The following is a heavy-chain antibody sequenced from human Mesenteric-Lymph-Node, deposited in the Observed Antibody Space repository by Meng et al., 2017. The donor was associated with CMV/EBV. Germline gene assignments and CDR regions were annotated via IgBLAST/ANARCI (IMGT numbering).Heavy chain of an antibody. D-gene: IGHD2-21*01. V-gene: IGHV4-34*01. J-gene: IGHJ3*02. CDR1: GGSFRGYY. Sequence: SETLSLTCAVYGGSFRGYYWSWIRQSPGKGLEWIGEINHSGGTNYNPSLKSRVTIELDPSMNHFSLRLNSVTAADTAIYFCTRAICNRINCYEAFDMWGQGTMVTVSS. CDR3: TRAICNRINCYEAFDM. CDR2: INHSGGT.